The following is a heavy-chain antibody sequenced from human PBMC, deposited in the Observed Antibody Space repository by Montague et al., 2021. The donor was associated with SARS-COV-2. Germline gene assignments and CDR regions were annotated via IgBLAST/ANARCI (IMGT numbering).Heavy chain of an antibody. CDR2: ITATGGDT. D-gene: IGHD7-27*01. V-gene: IGHV3-23*01. CDR1: GFTFSSYP. J-gene: IGHJ4*02. Sequence: SLRLSCAASGFTFSSYPMSWVRQAPGKRLEWVSTITATGGDTHYSDSVKGRFTISRDTSKNTLYLQMSGLRAEDTAAYYCAKTQLPGFKFDYWGQGSQVTVSS. CDR3: AKTQLPGFKFDY.